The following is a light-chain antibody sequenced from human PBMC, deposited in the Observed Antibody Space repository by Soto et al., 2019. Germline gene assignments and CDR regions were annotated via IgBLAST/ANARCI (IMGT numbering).Light chain of an antibody. Sequence: QSVLTQPRSVSGSPGQSVTISCTGTSSDVGIYNYVSWYQQSPGKAPKLIIYDVTKRPSGVPDRFSGSKSGNTASLTISGLQAEYEADYYCCSYAGSYTMLFGGGTKLTVL. J-gene: IGLJ2*01. CDR2: DVT. CDR1: SSDVGIYNY. V-gene: IGLV2-11*01. CDR3: CSYAGSYTML.